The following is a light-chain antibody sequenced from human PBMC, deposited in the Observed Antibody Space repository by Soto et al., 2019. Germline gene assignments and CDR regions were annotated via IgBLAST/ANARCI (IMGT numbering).Light chain of an antibody. CDR1: QSIINN. CDR3: QQRNNWPRT. V-gene: IGKV3-11*01. J-gene: IGKJ1*01. Sequence: EIVMTQSPATLSVSPGERATLSCRASQSIINNLAWYQQKPGQVPRLLIYDASNRATGIPARFSGSGSETDFTLTISSLEPEDFALYYCQQRNNWPRTFGQGTKVDIK. CDR2: DAS.